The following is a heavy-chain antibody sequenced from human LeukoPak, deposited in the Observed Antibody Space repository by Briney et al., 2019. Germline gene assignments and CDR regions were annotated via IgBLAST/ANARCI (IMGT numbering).Heavy chain of an antibody. CDR2: TSGSGGST. V-gene: IGHV3-23*01. J-gene: IGHJ3*02. CDR1: GFTFSTYA. Sequence: GGSLRLSCAASGFTFSTYAMSWVRQAPGKGLEWVSGTSGSGGSTYYTDSVKGRFIISRDNSRNTLYLQMHSLRAEDTAVYYCAKGWSKSSLDGFDIWGRGTMVTVSS. CDR3: AKGWSKSSLDGFDI. D-gene: IGHD1-26*01.